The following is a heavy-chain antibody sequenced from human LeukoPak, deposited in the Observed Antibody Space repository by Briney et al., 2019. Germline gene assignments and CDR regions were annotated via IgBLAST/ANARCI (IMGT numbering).Heavy chain of an antibody. CDR1: GYTFTGYY. D-gene: IGHD5-18*01. Sequence: ASVKVSCKASGYTFTGYYMHWVRQAPGQGLEWMGWINPRGGSTSYAQKFQGRVTMTRDMSTSTVYMELSSLRSEDTAVYYCARTWIHEAYNWFDPWGQGTLVTVSS. CDR2: INPRGGST. CDR3: ARTWIHEAYNWFDP. J-gene: IGHJ5*02. V-gene: IGHV1-46*01.